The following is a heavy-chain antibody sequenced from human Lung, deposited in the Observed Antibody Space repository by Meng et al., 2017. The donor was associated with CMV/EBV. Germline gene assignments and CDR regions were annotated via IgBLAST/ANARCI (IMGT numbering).Heavy chain of an antibody. J-gene: IGHJ4*02. CDR2: INPSGGST. CDR3: VRANLGSADY. Sequence: QVQLVKSGAEVKKPGASVKVSCKASGYTFTNYYMHWVRQAPGQGLEWMGIINPSGGSTSYAQKFQGRVTMTRDTSISTAYMELSSLRSDDAAIYYCVRANLGSADYWGQGTLVTVSS. CDR1: GYTFTNYY. D-gene: IGHD7-27*01. V-gene: IGHV1-46*01.